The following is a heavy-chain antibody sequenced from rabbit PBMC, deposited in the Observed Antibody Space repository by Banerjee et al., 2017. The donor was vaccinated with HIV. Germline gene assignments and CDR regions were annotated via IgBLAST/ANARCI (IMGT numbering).Heavy chain of an antibody. J-gene: IGHJ2*01. Sequence: QSLEESGGDLVKPGASLTLTCKASGIDFSSRAMCWVRQAPGKGLEWIACIYTGDGNTHYASWAKGRFTISKTSSTVDLKMTSLTVADTATYFCARGGGGYAGYGHGDDAFDPWGPGTLVTVS. CDR2: IYTGDGNT. V-gene: IGHV1S40*01. D-gene: IGHD7-1*01. CDR1: GIDFSSRA. CDR3: ARGGGGYAGYGHGDDAFDP.